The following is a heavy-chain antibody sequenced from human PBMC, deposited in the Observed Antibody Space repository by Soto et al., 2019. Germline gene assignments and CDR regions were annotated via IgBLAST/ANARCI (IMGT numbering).Heavy chain of an antibody. J-gene: IGHJ5*02. V-gene: IGHV3-23*01. CDR2: ISGSGGST. CDR3: AKDRLLWFGGNWFDP. D-gene: IGHD3-10*01. CDR1: GFTFSSYA. Sequence: HPGGSLRLSCAASGFTFSSYAMSWVRQAPGKGLEWVSAISGSGGSTYYADSVKGRFTISRDNSKNTLYLQMNSLRAEDTAVYYCAKDRLLWFGGNWFDPWGQGTLVTVSS.